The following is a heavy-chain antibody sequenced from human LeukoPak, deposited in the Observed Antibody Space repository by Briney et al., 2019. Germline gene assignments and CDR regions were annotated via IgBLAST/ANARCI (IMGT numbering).Heavy chain of an antibody. CDR1: GFSLTRTGMA. J-gene: IGHJ5*01. D-gene: IGHD3-10*01. Sequence: SGPTLVNPTQTLTLTCSFSGFSLTRTGMAVSWIRQPPGKALEWLARNEWDDEKDYSTSLRTRLTISRDTSKNQVVLTMTNVDPVDTATYYCARTRIATIRGVVEGGLDSWGQGTLVTVSS. CDR3: ARTRIATIRGVVEGGLDS. CDR2: NEWDDEK. V-gene: IGHV2-70*11.